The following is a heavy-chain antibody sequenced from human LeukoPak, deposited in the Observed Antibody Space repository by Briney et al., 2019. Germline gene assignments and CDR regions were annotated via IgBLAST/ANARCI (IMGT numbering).Heavy chain of an antibody. J-gene: IGHJ4*02. CDR2: ISSSGSTI. Sequence: QTGGSLRLSCAASGFTFSSYEMNWVRQAPGQGLEWVSYISSSGSTIYYADSVKGRFTISRDNAKNSLYLQMNSLGAEDTAVYYCAGVVDTAMVDGELEGCRGQGTLVTVSS. D-gene: IGHD5-18*01. CDR3: AGVVDTAMVDGELEGC. V-gene: IGHV3-48*03. CDR1: GFTFSSYE.